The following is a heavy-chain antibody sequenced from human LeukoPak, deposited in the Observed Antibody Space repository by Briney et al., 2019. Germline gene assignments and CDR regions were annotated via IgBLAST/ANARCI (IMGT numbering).Heavy chain of an antibody. CDR3: ARSNIVVVPAANPFDY. Sequence: SETLSLTCTVSGGSISSYYWSWIRQPPGKGLEWIGYIYYSGSTYYNPSLKSRVTISVDTSKNQFSLKLSSVTAADTAVYYCARSNIVVVPAANPFDYWGQGTLVTVSS. CDR1: GGSISSYY. CDR2: IYYSGST. J-gene: IGHJ4*02. D-gene: IGHD2-2*01. V-gene: IGHV4-59*06.